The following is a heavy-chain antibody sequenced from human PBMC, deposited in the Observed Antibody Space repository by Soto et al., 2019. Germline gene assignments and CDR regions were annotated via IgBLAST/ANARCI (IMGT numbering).Heavy chain of an antibody. CDR1: GFTFSSYG. CDR2: ISYDGSNK. V-gene: IGHV3-30*18. D-gene: IGHD3-22*01. CDR3: AKVWSSGFYAFDY. Sequence: LRLSCAASGFTFSSYGMHWVRQAQGKGLERVAVISYDGSNKYYADSVKGRFTISRDNSKNTQYLQMNSLRAEDTAVYYCAKVWSSGFYAFDYLYPGPLRAVST. J-gene: IGHJ4*02.